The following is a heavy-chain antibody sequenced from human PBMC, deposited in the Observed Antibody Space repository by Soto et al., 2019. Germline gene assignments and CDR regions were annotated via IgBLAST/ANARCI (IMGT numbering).Heavy chain of an antibody. D-gene: IGHD3-3*01. V-gene: IGHV1-18*01. Sequence: ASVKVSCKASGYTFTSYGISWVRQAPGQGLEWMGWISAYNGNTNYAQKLQGRVTMTTDTSTSTAYMELRSLRSDDTAVYYCARGNITIFRRYYYMHGWGKGITVTVAS. CDR3: ARGNITIFRRYYYMHG. J-gene: IGHJ6*03. CDR1: GYTFTSYG. CDR2: ISAYNGNT.